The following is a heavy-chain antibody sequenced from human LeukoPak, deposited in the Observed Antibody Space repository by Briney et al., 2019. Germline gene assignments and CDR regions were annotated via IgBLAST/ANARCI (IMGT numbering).Heavy chain of an antibody. D-gene: IGHD2-2*01. CDR2: ISSSGGHI. CDR1: GFSFSSYT. J-gene: IGHJ4*02. CDR3: ARPTYCSNTRCYPFDY. Sequence: GGSLRLSCAASGFSFSSYTMNWVRQAPGKGLEWVSSISSSGGHIYYGDSVKGRFTVSRDNAKNSLYLQMNSLRVEDAAVYYCARPTYCSNTRCYPFDYWGQGTLVTVSS. V-gene: IGHV3-21*06.